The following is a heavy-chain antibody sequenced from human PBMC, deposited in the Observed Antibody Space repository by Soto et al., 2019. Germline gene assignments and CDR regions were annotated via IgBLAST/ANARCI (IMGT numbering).Heavy chain of an antibody. D-gene: IGHD6-13*01. V-gene: IGHV4-59*01. Sequence: PSETLSLTWTVSGGSISSYYWSWIRQPPGKGLEWIGYIYYSGSTNYNPSLKSRVTISVDTSKNQFSLKLSSVTAADTAVYYCARDRIAAAGTAYYYYGMDVWGQGTTVTVSS. CDR1: GGSISSYY. J-gene: IGHJ6*02. CDR2: IYYSGST. CDR3: ARDRIAAAGTAYYYYGMDV.